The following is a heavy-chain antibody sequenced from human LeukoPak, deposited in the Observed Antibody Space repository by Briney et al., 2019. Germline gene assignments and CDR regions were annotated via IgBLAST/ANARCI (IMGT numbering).Heavy chain of an antibody. D-gene: IGHD2-15*01. V-gene: IGHV4-59*12. Sequence: SETLSLTCTVSGGSISSYYWSWIRQPPGKGLEWIGYIYYSGSTNYNPSLKSRVTISVDKSKNQFSLKLSSVTAADTAVYYCARSHYCSGGSCYLTFDYWGQGTLVTVSS. J-gene: IGHJ4*02. CDR2: IYYSGST. CDR3: ARSHYCSGGSCYLTFDY. CDR1: GGSISSYY.